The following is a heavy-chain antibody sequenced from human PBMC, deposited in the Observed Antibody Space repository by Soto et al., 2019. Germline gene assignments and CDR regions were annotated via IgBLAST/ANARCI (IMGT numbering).Heavy chain of an antibody. CDR2: ISGSGDST. D-gene: IGHD6-19*01. CDR3: VKSARAIAEVGTGYFQH. J-gene: IGHJ1*01. CDR1: GFTFSSYA. V-gene: IGHV3-23*01. Sequence: GGSLRLSCAASGFTFSSYAMSWVRQAPGKGLEWVSGISGSGDSTYYADSVKGRFTISRDNSKNTLYLQMNSLRAEETAVNYRVKSARAIAEVGTGYFQHWGRAPLVT.